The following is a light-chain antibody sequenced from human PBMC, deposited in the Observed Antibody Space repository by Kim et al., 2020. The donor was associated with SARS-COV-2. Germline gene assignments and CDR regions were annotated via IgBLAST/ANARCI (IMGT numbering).Light chain of an antibody. CDR2: QDN. CDR1: KLGDKY. J-gene: IGLJ1*01. Sequence: SYELTQPPSVSVSPGQTASITCSGDKLGDKYACWYQQKPGQSPVLVIYQDNKRPSGIPERFSGSNSGNIATLTISGTQAMDEADYYCQAWDSSSLYVFGTGTKVTVL. CDR3: QAWDSSSLYV. V-gene: IGLV3-1*01.